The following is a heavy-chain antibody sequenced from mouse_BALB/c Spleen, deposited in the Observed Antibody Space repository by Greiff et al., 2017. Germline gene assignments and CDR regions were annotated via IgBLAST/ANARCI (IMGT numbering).Heavy chain of an antibody. J-gene: IGHJ4*01. D-gene: IGHD2-10*02. Sequence: VHLVESGPGLVQPSQSLSITCTVSGFSLTSYGVHWVRQSPGKGLEWLGVIWSGGSTDYNAAFISRLSISKDNSKSQVFFKMNSLQANDTAIYYCARREEYGNQIYAMDYWGQGTSVTVSS. V-gene: IGHV2-2*02. CDR2: IWSGGST. CDR1: GFSLTSYG. CDR3: ARREEYGNQIYAMDY.